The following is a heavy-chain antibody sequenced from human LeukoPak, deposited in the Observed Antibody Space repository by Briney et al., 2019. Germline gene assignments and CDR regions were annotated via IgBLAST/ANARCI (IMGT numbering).Heavy chain of an antibody. CDR1: GDSISSNY. J-gene: IGHJ4*02. Sequence: SETLSLTCTXSGDSISSNYWSWIRQPPGKGLEWIGFIYSTGSVNYNPSLKSRVTIILDTSKNHFSLELNSVTAADTAVYFCARKGGSGWTFDYWGQGILVTVSS. CDR3: ARKGGSGWTFDY. D-gene: IGHD6-19*01. CDR2: IYSTGSV. V-gene: IGHV4-59*01.